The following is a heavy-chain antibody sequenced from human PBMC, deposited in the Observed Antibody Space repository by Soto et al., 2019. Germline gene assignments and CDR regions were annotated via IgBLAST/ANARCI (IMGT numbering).Heavy chain of an antibody. CDR2: INAGNGNT. CDR3: ARDLVYSRGSLDY. J-gene: IGHJ4*02. CDR1: GYTFTSYA. Sequence: QVQLVQSGAEVKKPGASVKVSCKASGYTFTSYAMHWVRQAPGQRLEWMGWINAGNGNTRYSQKFQGRVTITRDTSASTAYMELSSLRSEDTAVYYCARDLVYSRGSLDYWGQGTLVTVSS. D-gene: IGHD6-19*01. V-gene: IGHV1-3*01.